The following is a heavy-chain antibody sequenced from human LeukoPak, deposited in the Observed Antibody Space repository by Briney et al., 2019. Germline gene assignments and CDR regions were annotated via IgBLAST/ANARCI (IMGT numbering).Heavy chain of an antibody. CDR3: ARDAGYGSGGYYGNWFDP. V-gene: IGHV1-18*01. D-gene: IGHD3-10*01. Sequence: GASVKVSCKASGYTFTSYGISWVRQAPGQGLEWMGWISAYNGNTNYAQKLQGRVTMTTDTSTSTAYMELRSLRSDDTAVYYCARDAGYGSGGYYGNWFDPWGQGTLVTVSS. CDR1: GYTFTSYG. J-gene: IGHJ5*02. CDR2: ISAYNGNT.